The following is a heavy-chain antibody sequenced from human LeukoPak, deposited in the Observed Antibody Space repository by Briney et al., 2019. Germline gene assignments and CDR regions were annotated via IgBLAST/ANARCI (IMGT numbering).Heavy chain of an antibody. D-gene: IGHD1-1*01. Sequence: ASVKVSCRASGYTFTSYDIHWVRQATGQGLEWMGRMNPNRGDTDYAQKFQGRVTMTRDTSISTAYMELSSQRSEDTAVYYCARGLRTGDFQHWGQGTLVTVSS. CDR3: ARGLRTGDFQH. CDR1: GYTFTSYD. J-gene: IGHJ1*01. CDR2: MNPNRGDT. V-gene: IGHV1-8*01.